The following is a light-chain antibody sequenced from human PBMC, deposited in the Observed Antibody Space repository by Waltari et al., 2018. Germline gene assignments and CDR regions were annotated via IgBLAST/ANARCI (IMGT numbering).Light chain of an antibody. CDR3: QQYYSTPLT. Sequence: DIVMTQSPEPLAVSLGERATLNCQSSRNVLSSSNNKNYLAWYQQKPGQPPKLLIYWASTRESGVPARFTGSGSGTDFTLTISSLQAEDVAVYYCQQYYSTPLTFGGGTKVEIK. CDR1: RNVLSSSNNKNY. V-gene: IGKV4-1*01. CDR2: WAS. J-gene: IGKJ4*01.